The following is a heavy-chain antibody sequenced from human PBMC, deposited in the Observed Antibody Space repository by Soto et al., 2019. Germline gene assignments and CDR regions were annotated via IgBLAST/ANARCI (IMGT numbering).Heavy chain of an antibody. Sequence: VASVKVSCKASGYTFTSYGISWVRQAPGQGLEWMGWISAYNGNTNYAQKLQGRVTMTTDTSTSTAYMELRSLRSDDTAVYYCARDYYDSSGYPNWFDPWGQGTLVTVSS. J-gene: IGHJ5*02. V-gene: IGHV1-18*01. D-gene: IGHD3-22*01. CDR3: ARDYYDSSGYPNWFDP. CDR2: ISAYNGNT. CDR1: GYTFTSYG.